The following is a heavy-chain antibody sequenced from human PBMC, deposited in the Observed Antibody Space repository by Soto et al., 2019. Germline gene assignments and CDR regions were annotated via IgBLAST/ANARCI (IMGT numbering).Heavy chain of an antibody. V-gene: IGHV1-8*01. D-gene: IGHD3-3*01. CDR2: MNPNSGNT. Sequence: QVQLVQSGAEVKKPGASVKVSCKASGYTFTSYDINWVRQATGQGLEWMGWMNPNSGNTGYAQKFQGRVTMTRNTSISTEYMELSRLRSEDTAVYYCARSGITIFGVVIPPLGAFDIWGQGKMVTVSS. CDR1: GYTFTSYD. CDR3: ARSGITIFGVVIPPLGAFDI. J-gene: IGHJ3*02.